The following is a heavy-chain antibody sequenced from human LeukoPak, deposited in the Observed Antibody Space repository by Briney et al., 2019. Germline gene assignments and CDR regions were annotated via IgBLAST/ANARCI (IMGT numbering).Heavy chain of an antibody. CDR1: GGSISSGDYY. Sequence: SETLSLTCTVSGGSISSGDYYWSWIRQPPGKGLEWIGYIYYSGSTYYNPSLKSRVTISVDTSKNQFSLKLSSVTAADTAVYYCARGHDARFGELLSYYYYGMDVWGQGTTVTVSS. J-gene: IGHJ6*02. CDR3: ARGHDARFGELLSYYYYGMDV. D-gene: IGHD3-10*01. V-gene: IGHV4-30-4*01. CDR2: IYYSGST.